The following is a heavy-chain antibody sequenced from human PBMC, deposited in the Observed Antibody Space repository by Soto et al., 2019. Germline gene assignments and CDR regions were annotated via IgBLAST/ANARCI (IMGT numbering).Heavy chain of an antibody. CDR3: VTDPGSWLVN. CDR1: GIGFTNAW. D-gene: IGHD5-12*01. V-gene: IGHV3-15*01. J-gene: IGHJ4*02. CDR2: SKGKIDGETI. Sequence: EVQVMESGGGLVKPGGSLRLSCVVSGIGFTNAWVSWVRQAPGKGLAWVGRSKGKIDGETIDYAAPVKGRFTLSRDDSKNTLYLQMNSLETGDTGVYHCVTDPGSWLVNWGKGILVTVSS.